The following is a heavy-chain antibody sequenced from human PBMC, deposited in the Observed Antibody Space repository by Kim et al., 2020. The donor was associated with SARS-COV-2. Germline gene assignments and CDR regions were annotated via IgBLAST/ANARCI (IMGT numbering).Heavy chain of an antibody. Sequence: TTYAQKFQGRVTMTRDTSTGAAYMELSSLRSEDTGLYYCAGSSGYQLSDYWGQGTLVTVSS. J-gene: IGHJ4*02. CDR3: AGSSGYQLSDY. CDR2: T. V-gene: IGHV1-46*01. D-gene: IGHD3-22*01.